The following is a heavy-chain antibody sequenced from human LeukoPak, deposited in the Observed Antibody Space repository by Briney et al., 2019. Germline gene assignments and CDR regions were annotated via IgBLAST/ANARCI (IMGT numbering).Heavy chain of an antibody. CDR2: INPSGGST. D-gene: IGHD6-19*01. J-gene: IGHJ4*02. CDR3: ASYLSGWPMKY. V-gene: IGHV1-46*01. Sequence: GASVKVSCKASGYTFTSYHTHWVRQAPGQGLEWMGIINPSGGSTSYAQKFQGRVTMTRDMSTSTVYMELSSLRSEDTAFYYCASYLSGWPMKYWGQGTLVTVSS. CDR1: GYTFTSYH.